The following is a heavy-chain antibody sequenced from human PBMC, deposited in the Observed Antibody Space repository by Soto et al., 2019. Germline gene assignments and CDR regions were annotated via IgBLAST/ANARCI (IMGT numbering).Heavy chain of an antibody. CDR3: ARSQGRHYDSGRDYYYMDV. V-gene: IGHV1-8*01. D-gene: IGHD5-12*01. CDR1: GYTFTSYD. Sequence: QVQLVQSGAEVKKPGASVKVSCKASGYTFTSYDINWVRQATGQGLEWMGWMNPNSGNTGYAQKFQGRVTMTRNTSISTAYMELSSLRSEDTAVYYCARSQGRHYDSGRDYYYMDVWGKGTTVTVSS. J-gene: IGHJ6*03. CDR2: MNPNSGNT.